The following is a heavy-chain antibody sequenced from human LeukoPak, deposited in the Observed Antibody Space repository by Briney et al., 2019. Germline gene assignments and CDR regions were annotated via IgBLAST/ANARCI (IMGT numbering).Heavy chain of an antibody. CDR2: ITGNSGAL. D-gene: IGHD3-10*01. CDR1: GFTFDDFA. CDR3: GKDIVGTMLRGVIRS. Sequence: PGRSLRLSCTASGFTFDDFAMHWVRQVPGKVLEGVLGITGNSGALHYADSVKGRFTISRDNAKKYLYLQISSLIPEDTALYYCGKDIVGTMLRGVIRSWGQGTLVTVSS. V-gene: IGHV3-9*01. J-gene: IGHJ4*02.